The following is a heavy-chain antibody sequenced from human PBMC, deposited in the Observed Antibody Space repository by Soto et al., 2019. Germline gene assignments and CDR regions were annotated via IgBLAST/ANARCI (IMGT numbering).Heavy chain of an antibody. Sequence: PSETLSLTCTVSGGSISSGGYYWSWIRQHPGKGLEWIGYIYYSGSTYYNPSLKSRVTISVDTSKNQFSLKLSSVTAADTAVYYCARGLVGGDYVVDWFDPWGQGTLVTVSS. CDR2: IYYSGST. CDR1: GGSISSGGYY. D-gene: IGHD4-17*01. J-gene: IGHJ5*02. CDR3: ARGLVGGDYVVDWFDP. V-gene: IGHV4-31*03.